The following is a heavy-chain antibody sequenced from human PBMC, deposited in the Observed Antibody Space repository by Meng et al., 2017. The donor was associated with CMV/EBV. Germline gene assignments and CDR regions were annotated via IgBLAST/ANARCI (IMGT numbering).Heavy chain of an antibody. CDR1: GYSISSGYY. J-gene: IGHJ6*02. CDR2: IYHSGST. V-gene: IGHV4-38-2*02. Sequence: GSLRLSCTVSGYSISSGYYWGWTRQPPGKGLEWIGSIYHSGSTYYNPSLKSRVTISVDTSKNQFSLKLSSVTAADTAVYYCARCCLGDNYDFWSGYFNYYYYYGMDVWGQGTTVTVSS. CDR3: ARCCLGDNYDFWSGYFNYYYYYGMDV. D-gene: IGHD3-3*01.